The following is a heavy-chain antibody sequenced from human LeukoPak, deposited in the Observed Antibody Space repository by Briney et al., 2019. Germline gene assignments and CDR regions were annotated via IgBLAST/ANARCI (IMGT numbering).Heavy chain of an antibody. D-gene: IGHD2-2*01. CDR3: ARDWEYCSSTSCYEIDY. CDR2: ISSSSSYI. J-gene: IGHJ4*02. Sequence: GGSLRPSCAASGFTFSSYSMNWVRQAPGKGLEWVSSISSSSSYIYYADSVKGRFTISRDNAKNSLYLQMNSLRAEDTAVYYCARDWEYCSSTSCYEIDYWGQGTLVTVSS. CDR1: GFTFSSYS. V-gene: IGHV3-21*01.